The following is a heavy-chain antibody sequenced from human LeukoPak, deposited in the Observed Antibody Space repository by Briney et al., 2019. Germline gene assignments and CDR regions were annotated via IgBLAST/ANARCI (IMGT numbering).Heavy chain of an antibody. CDR2: ISTTGST. Sequence: PSETLSLTCTDSGGSISSGSYYWTWIRQPAGKGLEWIGRISTTGSTNYNPSLKSRVTISVDTSTNQFSLRLSSVTAADTAMYYCARGPFYGDSVRFDYWGQGTLVTVSS. CDR3: ARGPFYGDSVRFDY. CDR1: GGSISSGSYY. D-gene: IGHD4-17*01. J-gene: IGHJ4*02. V-gene: IGHV4-61*02.